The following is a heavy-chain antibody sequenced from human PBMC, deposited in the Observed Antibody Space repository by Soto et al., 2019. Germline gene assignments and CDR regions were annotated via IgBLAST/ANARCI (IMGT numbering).Heavy chain of an antibody. D-gene: IGHD2-2*01. Sequence: VKLYCKTSGYTYRRYGGGWLRIDQRQGLEWMGWISAYNGNTNYAQKIQGRVTMTTDTSTSTAYMELRSLRSGDTAVYYCARLVEPAGMSYYYYDTDVRGKGTSVTVSS. CDR2: ISAYNGNT. CDR3: ARLVEPAGMSYYYYDTDV. CDR1: GYTYRRYG. V-gene: IGHV1-18*01. J-gene: IGHJ6*03.